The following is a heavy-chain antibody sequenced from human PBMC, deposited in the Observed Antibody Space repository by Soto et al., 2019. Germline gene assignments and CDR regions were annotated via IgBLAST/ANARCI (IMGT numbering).Heavy chain of an antibody. Sequence: ASVKVSCKVSGYTLTELSMHWVRQAPGKGLEWMGGFDPEDGETIYAQKFQGRVTMTEDTSTDTAYMELSSLRSEDTAVYYCATGPLAAAHNWFDPWGQGTLVTVSS. D-gene: IGHD6-13*01. J-gene: IGHJ5*02. CDR3: ATGPLAAAHNWFDP. V-gene: IGHV1-24*01. CDR2: FDPEDGET. CDR1: GYTLTELS.